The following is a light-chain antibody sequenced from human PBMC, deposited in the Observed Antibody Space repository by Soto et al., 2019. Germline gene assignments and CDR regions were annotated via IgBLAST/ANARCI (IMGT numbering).Light chain of an antibody. CDR1: QSVSSSY. Sequence: EIVLTQSPCTLSFSPWERSTLSCRASQSVSSSYLAWYQQKPGQAPRLLIYGASSRATGIPDRFSGGGSGTDFTLTISRLEPEDFAVYYCQQYGSSPIITFGQGTRLEIK. CDR2: GAS. CDR3: QQYGSSPIIT. J-gene: IGKJ5*01. V-gene: IGKV3-20*01.